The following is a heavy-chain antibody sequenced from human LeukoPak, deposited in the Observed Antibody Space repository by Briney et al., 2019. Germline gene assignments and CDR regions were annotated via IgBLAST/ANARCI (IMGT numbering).Heavy chain of an antibody. CDR2: IYYSGST. V-gene: IGHV4-59*01. J-gene: IGHJ4*02. D-gene: IGHD3-22*01. CDR1: GGSISSYY. Sequence: SETLSLTCTVSGGSISSYYWSWIRQPPGKGLEWIGYIYYSGSTNYNPSLKSRVTISVDTSKNQFSLKLSSVTAADTAVYYCASEHTTNYDSSGYSYFDYWGQGTLVTVSS. CDR3: ASEHTTNYDSSGYSYFDY.